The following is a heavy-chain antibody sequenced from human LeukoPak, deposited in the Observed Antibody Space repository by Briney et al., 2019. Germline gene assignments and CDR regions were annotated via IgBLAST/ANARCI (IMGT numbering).Heavy chain of an antibody. CDR3: GREIEAPGKTLDY. Sequence: KPGGSLRLSCAVSGFTSSSYWMHWVRQAPGKGLVWVSRINNDGTYTVYADSVKGRFTISRDNAKNTLYLQMNSLRPEDTAVYYCGREIEAPGKTLDYWGQGTLVTVSS. V-gene: IGHV3-74*01. CDR1: GFTSSSYW. J-gene: IGHJ4*02. CDR2: INNDGTYT.